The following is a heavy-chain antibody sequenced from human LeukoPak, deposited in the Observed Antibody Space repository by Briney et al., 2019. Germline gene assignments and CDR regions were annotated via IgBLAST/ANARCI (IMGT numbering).Heavy chain of an antibody. Sequence: PSQTLSLTCTVSRGSISSSSYYWNWIRQPAGKGLEWIGRVYTSGSTNYNPSLKSRVTISVDTSKNQFSLKLSSVTAADTAVYYCAREHDFWSGYGWFDSWGQGTLVTVSS. CDR2: VYTSGST. CDR1: RGSISSSSYY. D-gene: IGHD3-3*01. J-gene: IGHJ5*01. CDR3: AREHDFWSGYGWFDS. V-gene: IGHV4-61*02.